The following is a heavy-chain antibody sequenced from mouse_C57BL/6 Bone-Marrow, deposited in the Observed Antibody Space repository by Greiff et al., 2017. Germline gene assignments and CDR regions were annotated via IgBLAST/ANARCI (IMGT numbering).Heavy chain of an antibody. CDR3: ARDYGSSYNYAMDY. CDR1: GFTFSSYA. D-gene: IGHD1-1*01. Sequence: DVKLVESGGGLVKPGGSLKLSCAASGFTFSSYAMSWVRQTPEKRLEWVATISDGGSYTYYPDNVKGRFTISRDNAKNNLYLQMSHLKSEDTAMYYCARDYGSSYNYAMDYWGQGTSVTVSS. J-gene: IGHJ4*01. V-gene: IGHV5-4*01. CDR2: ISDGGSYT.